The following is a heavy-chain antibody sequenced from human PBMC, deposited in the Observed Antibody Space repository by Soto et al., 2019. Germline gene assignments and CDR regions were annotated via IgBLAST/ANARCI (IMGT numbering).Heavy chain of an antibody. CDR1: GFNFSSSA. Sequence: GGSLRLSCAASGFNFSSSAMNWVRQAPGKGLEWVSVISGSDGRTYYADSVKGRFTISRDNSKNTLYLDINSLRAEDTAVYYCAKSLDINWKNWFDPWGQGTLVTVSS. CDR2: ISGSDGRT. J-gene: IGHJ5*02. D-gene: IGHD1-1*01. CDR3: AKSLDINWKNWFDP. V-gene: IGHV3-23*01.